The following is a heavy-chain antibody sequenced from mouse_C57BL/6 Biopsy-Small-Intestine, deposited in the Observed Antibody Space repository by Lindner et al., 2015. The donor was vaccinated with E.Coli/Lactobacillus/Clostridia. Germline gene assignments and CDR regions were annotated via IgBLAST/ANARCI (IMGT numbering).Heavy chain of an antibody. V-gene: IGHV1-42*01. J-gene: IGHJ2*01. D-gene: IGHD3-3*01. CDR1: GYSFTGYY. Sequence: VQLQESGPELVKPGASVKISCKASGYSFTGYYINWVKQSPEKSLEWIGEINPSTGGISYNQKFKAKATLTVDKPSSTAYMQFSSLTSEDSAIYYCARGTDYFDYWGQGTTLTVSS. CDR2: INPSTGGI. CDR3: ARGTDYFDY.